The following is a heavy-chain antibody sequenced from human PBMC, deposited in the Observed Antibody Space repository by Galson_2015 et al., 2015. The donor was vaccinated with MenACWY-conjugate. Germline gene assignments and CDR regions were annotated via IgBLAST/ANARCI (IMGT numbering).Heavy chain of an antibody. CDR2: IKADGSFS. J-gene: IGHJ4*02. Sequence: LRLSCAASGFTFNNYWMHWVRQPPGKGLEWISYIKADGSFSNYADSVRGRFTISTDNAKNMVYLQMDGLGDEDTAVYSCARDNNWSFDSWGQGTLVTVSS. V-gene: IGHV3-74*01. D-gene: IGHD1-1*01. CDR1: GFTFNNYW. CDR3: ARDNNWSFDS.